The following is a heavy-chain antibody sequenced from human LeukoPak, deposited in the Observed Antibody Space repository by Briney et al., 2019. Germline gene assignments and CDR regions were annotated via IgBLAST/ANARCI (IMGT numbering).Heavy chain of an antibody. Sequence: GGSLRLSCAPPGFTLSSYAISWVRQAPREGLECVSPISGSGGSTYYADSVKGRFTISRDNSKNTLYLQMNSLRAEDTAVYYCAKDMAAGNRDDYYYMDVWGKGTTVTVSS. CDR3: AKDMAAGNRDDYYYMDV. J-gene: IGHJ6*03. V-gene: IGHV3-23*01. D-gene: IGHD6-13*01. CDR1: GFTLSSYA. CDR2: ISGSGGST.